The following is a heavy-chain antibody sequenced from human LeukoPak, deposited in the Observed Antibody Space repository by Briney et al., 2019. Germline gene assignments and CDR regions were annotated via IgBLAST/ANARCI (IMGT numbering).Heavy chain of an antibody. CDR3: LRDLNWSLDQ. CDR2: IKSDGITI. Sequence: GGSLRLSCAASGFTFSNYMMHWVRHAPGKGLVWVSRIKSDGITITYADSVKGRFTISRDNAKNTLYLQMNSLRAEDTAVYYCLRDLNWSLDQWGQGTLVTVS. CDR1: GFTFSNYM. D-gene: IGHD1-20*01. J-gene: IGHJ4*02. V-gene: IGHV3-74*01.